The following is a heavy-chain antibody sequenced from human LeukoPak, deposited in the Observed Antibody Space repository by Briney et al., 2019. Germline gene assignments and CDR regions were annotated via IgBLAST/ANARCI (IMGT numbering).Heavy chain of an antibody. CDR2: IYYSEST. D-gene: IGHD3-22*01. Sequence: SETLSLTCTVSGGSISSSSYYWGWLRQPPGKGLECIRSIYYSESTYYNPSLKSRVTISADTSKNQFSLKLNSVTAAATAVYYCARSSEGRYYYDSSGYSYYYYYMDVWGKGTTGTMSS. CDR3: ARSSEGRYYYDSSGYSYYYYYMDV. CDR1: GGSISSSSYY. J-gene: IGHJ6*03. V-gene: IGHV4-39*07.